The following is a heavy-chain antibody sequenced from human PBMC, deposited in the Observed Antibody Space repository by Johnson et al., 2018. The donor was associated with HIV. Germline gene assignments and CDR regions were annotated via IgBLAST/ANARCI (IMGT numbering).Heavy chain of an antibody. D-gene: IGHD1-26*01. CDR1: GFTFDDYG. V-gene: IGHV3-30*02. CDR2: IRYDGSNK. CDR3: AKDIGCATGAFEI. J-gene: IGHJ3*02. Sequence: QMLLVESGGGVVRPGGSLRLSCAASGFTFDDYGMNWVRQGPGKGLEWVAFIRYDGSNKYYADSVKGRFTISRDNSKNTLYLQMNSLRAEDTALYYCAKDIGCATGAFEIWGQEAMGNVSS.